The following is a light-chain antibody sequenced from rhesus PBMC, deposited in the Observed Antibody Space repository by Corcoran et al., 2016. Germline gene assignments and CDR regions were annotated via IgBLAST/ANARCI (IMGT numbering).Light chain of an antibody. CDR1: QNIGSN. Sequence: ETVVTQSPATLSLSPGDRATLSRRASQNIGSNLAWYQQKPGQAPKLLIQNACRRATGIPDRFSGSGSETEFTLTISGLGTENVGICYCQENKNWKTFGQGTKVEIK. CDR3: QENKNWKT. J-gene: IGKJ1*01. V-gene: IGKV3-42*01. CDR2: NAC.